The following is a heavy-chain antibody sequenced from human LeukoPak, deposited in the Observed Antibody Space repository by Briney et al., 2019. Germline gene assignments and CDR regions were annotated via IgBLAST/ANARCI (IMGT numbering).Heavy chain of an antibody. D-gene: IGHD3-22*01. CDR3: ARVIAMLIYYYDSSGYHNYFDY. J-gene: IGHJ4*02. Sequence: ASVKVSCKASGYTFTSYGISWVRQAPGQGLEWMGWISAYNGNTNYAQKLQGRVTMTTDTSTSTAYMELRSLRSDDTAVYYCARVIAMLIYYYDSSGYHNYFDYWGQGTLVTVSS. V-gene: IGHV1-18*01. CDR1: GYTFTSYG. CDR2: ISAYNGNT.